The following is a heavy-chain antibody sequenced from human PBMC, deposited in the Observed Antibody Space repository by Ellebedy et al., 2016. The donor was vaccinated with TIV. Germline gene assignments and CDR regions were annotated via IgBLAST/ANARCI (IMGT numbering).Heavy chain of an antibody. CDR3: AADYGDYVLED. Sequence: AASVKVSCKASGGTFSYSGISWVRQAPGQGLEWMGRLNPILAIATYAEKFQGSLTITADKSTSTDYMELSSLRSEDTAVYYCAADYGDYVLEDWGQGTLITVSS. CDR2: LNPILAIA. J-gene: IGHJ4*02. V-gene: IGHV1-69*04. CDR1: GGTFSYSG. D-gene: IGHD4-17*01.